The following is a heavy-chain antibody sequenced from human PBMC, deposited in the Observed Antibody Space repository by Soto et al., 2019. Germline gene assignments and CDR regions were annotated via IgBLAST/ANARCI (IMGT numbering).Heavy chain of an antibody. J-gene: IGHJ3*02. V-gene: IGHV4-59*01. CDR3: ARYYDRHAFDI. Sequence: SETLSLTCTVSGGSISSYYWSWIRQPPGKGLEWIGYIYYSGSTNYNPSLKSRVTISVDTSKNQFSLKLSSVTAADTAVYYCARYYDRHAFDIWGQVTMVTVSS. CDR2: IYYSGST. CDR1: GGSISSYY. D-gene: IGHD3-22*01.